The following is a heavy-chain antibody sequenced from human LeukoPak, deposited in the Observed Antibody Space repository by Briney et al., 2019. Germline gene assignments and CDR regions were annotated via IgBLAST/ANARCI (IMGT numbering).Heavy chain of an antibody. Sequence: GGSLRLSCAASGFTFSSYWMSWVRQAPGKGLEWVANIKQDGSEKYYVDSVKGRFTISRDNAKNSLYLQMNSLRAEDTAVYYCARDQFWFLYYFDYWGQGTLVTVSS. CDR1: GFTFSSYW. V-gene: IGHV3-7*03. CDR2: IKQDGSEK. J-gene: IGHJ4*02. CDR3: ARDQFWFLYYFDY. D-gene: IGHD3-10*01.